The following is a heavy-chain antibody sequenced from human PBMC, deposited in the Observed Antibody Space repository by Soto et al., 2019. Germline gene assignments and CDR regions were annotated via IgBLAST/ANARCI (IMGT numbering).Heavy chain of an antibody. CDR1: GGSISSYY. D-gene: IGHD3-16*01. CDR3: ARVRRLGWPYYYYMDV. Sequence: KPSETLSLTCTVSGGSISSYYWSWIRQPPGKGLEWIGYIYYSGSTNYNPSLKSRVTISVDTSKNQFSLKLSSVTAADTAVYYCARVRRLGWPYYYYMDVWGKGTTVTVSS. V-gene: IGHV4-59*01. CDR2: IYYSGST. J-gene: IGHJ6*03.